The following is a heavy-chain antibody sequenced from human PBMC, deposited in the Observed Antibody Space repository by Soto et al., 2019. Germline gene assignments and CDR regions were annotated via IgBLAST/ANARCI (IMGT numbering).Heavy chain of an antibody. J-gene: IGHJ5*01. CDR3: AREGSYGWYDC. D-gene: IGHD2-15*01. CDR1: GYTFTSYG. CDR2: ISGYNGNA. V-gene: IGHV1-18*04. Sequence: GASVRVSCKASGYTFTSYGISWVRQAPGQGLEWMGWISGYNGNAKYAQRFQGRVTMTTDTSTSTVYMDLRSLGSDDSAVYYCAREGSYGWYDCWGQGTLVTVSS.